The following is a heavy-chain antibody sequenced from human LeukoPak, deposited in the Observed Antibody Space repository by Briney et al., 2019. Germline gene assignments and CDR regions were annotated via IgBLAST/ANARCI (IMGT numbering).Heavy chain of an antibody. CDR3: ARESVRGYGSGGPRN. CDR1: GFTFSSYA. CDR2: ISYDGSNK. Sequence: PSGGSLRLSCAASGFTFSSYAMHWVRQAPGKGLEWVAVISYDGSNKYYADSVKGRFTISRDNSKNTLYLQMNSLRAEDTAVYCCARESVRGYGSGGPRNWGQGTLVTVSS. J-gene: IGHJ4*02. D-gene: IGHD3-10*01. V-gene: IGHV3-30*04.